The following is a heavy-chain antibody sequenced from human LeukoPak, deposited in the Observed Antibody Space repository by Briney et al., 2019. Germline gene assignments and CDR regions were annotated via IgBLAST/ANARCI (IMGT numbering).Heavy chain of an antibody. D-gene: IGHD6-25*01. V-gene: IGHV1-8*03. CDR1: GYTFTNYH. J-gene: IGHJ4*02. Sequence: ASVNVSCKASGYTFTNYHINWVRQAPGQGLEWMGWMNPNNGDSGYAQKFQGRVTITRDTSISTSYMELRSLRSDDTAVYFCARTTSFTASGYDYWGQGTLVTVSS. CDR3: ARTTSFTASGYDY. CDR2: MNPNNGDS.